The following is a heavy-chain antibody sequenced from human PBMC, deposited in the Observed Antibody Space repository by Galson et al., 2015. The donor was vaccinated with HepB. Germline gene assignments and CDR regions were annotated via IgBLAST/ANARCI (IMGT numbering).Heavy chain of an antibody. Sequence: SLRLSCAASGFTFSSYGMHWVRQAPGKGLEWVAVIWYDGSNKYYADSVKGRFTISRDNSKNTLYLQMNSLRAEDTAVYYCARAGITGTEYLDYWGQGTLVTVSS. CDR3: ARAGITGTEYLDY. D-gene: IGHD1-7*01. CDR2: IWYDGSNK. J-gene: IGHJ4*02. V-gene: IGHV3-33*01. CDR1: GFTFSSYG.